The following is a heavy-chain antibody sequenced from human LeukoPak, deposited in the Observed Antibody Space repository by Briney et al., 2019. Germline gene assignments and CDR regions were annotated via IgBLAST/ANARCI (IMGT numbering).Heavy chain of an antibody. J-gene: IGHJ3*02. CDR1: GGSISSGDYY. Sequence: SETLSLTCTVSGGSISSGDYYWSWIRQPPGKGLEWIGYIYYSGSTYYNPSLKSRVTISVDTSKNQLSLKLNSVTAADTAVYYCARSYDSRGLDAFDIWGQGTMVTVSS. CDR2: IYYSGST. CDR3: ARSYDSRGLDAFDI. V-gene: IGHV4-30-4*01. D-gene: IGHD3-22*01.